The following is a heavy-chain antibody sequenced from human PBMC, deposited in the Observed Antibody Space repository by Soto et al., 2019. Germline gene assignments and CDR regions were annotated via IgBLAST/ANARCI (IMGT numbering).Heavy chain of an antibody. CDR3: ARVPNLALFDD. J-gene: IGHJ4*02. CDR2: INSDGSST. CDR1: GFTFSSYW. V-gene: IGHV3-74*01. Sequence: GGSLRLSCAASGFTFSSYWMHWVRQAPGKGLVWVSRINSDGSSTSYADSVKGRFTISRDNAKNTLYLQMNSLRAEDTAVDYCARVPNLALFDDWGQGTLVTVSS. D-gene: IGHD1-7*01.